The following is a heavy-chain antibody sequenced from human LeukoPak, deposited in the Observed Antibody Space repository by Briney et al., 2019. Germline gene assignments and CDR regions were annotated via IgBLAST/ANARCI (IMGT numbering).Heavy chain of an antibody. Sequence: LPGRSLRLSCAASGFTFSSYALHWVRQAPGKGLEWVAVISYDGSNKNYADSVKGRFTISRDNSKNTLYLQMNSLRAEDTVVYYCARASQTRSGYYNDYWGQGTLVTVSS. CDR2: ISYDGSNK. CDR3: ARASQTRSGYYNDY. CDR1: GFTFSSYA. D-gene: IGHD3-3*01. V-gene: IGHV3-30-3*01. J-gene: IGHJ4*02.